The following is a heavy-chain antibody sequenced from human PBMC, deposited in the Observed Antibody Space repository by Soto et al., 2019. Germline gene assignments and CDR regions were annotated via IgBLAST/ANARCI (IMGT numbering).Heavy chain of an antibody. J-gene: IGHJ4*02. Sequence: ASVKVSCKASGYTFTNYAMHWVRQAPGQRLEWMGWINAGNGNTKYSQKFQGRVTITRDTSASTAYMELSSLRSEDTAVYYCARGITLPTPLDYWGQGTLVTVSS. D-gene: IGHD1-20*01. CDR1: GYTFTNYA. CDR3: ARGITLPTPLDY. CDR2: INAGNGNT. V-gene: IGHV1-3*01.